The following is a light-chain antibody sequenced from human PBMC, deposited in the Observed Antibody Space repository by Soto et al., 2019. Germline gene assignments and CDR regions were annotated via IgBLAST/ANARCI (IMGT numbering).Light chain of an antibody. V-gene: IGKV1-5*01. J-gene: IGKJ1*01. Sequence: QVTQCQSSLFGLVGDRVTLTCRASQSISSWLAWYQHKPGKAPKLLIYDASNLDSGVPSRFSGSGPGTEFSLTISNLQPDDFATYYCQQYENYWTFGQGTKVDI. CDR3: QQYENYWT. CDR2: DAS. CDR1: QSISSW.